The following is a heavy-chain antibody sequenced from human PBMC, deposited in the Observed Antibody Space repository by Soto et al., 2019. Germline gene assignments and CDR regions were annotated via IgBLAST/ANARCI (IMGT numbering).Heavy chain of an antibody. V-gene: IGHV1-3*01. CDR1: GYTFTDSA. J-gene: IGHJ4*02. CDR3: FSIFGPPH. D-gene: IGHD3-3*01. CDR2: INPDNGNT. Sequence: ALVKFSCQASGYTFTDSAIHWVRQARGQTPEWMGCINPDNGNTQYSHRFQRRVAITRDTYSNTAYMELSSLACEDNAVYYFFSIFGPPHWGQGTLVTVSS.